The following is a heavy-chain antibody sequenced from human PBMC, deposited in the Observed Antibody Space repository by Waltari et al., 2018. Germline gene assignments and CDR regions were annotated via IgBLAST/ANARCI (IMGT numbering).Heavy chain of an antibody. CDR2: IYTDGTA. Sequence: VQLVESGGGLMQPGGSLRRSCAASGFSVSRKYMSWFRQAPGKGLEWVSLIYTDGTAYYADSVKGRFTISRDNSKNTLNLQMNSLRAEDTAVYYCTREDQGQPGGYWGQGTLVTVSS. D-gene: IGHD2-2*01. J-gene: IGHJ4*02. V-gene: IGHV3-53*01. CDR1: GFSVSRKY. CDR3: TREDQGQPGGY.